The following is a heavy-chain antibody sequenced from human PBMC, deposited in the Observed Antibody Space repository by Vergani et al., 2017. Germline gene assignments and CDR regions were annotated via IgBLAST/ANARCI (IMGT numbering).Heavy chain of an antibody. J-gene: IGHJ6*03. D-gene: IGHD1-26*01. V-gene: IGHV3-30*18. CDR1: GFTFSSYG. CDR3: AKVFGRSHYMDV. CDR2: ISYDGSNK. Sequence: QVQLVESGGGVVQPGRSLRLSCAASGFTFSSYGMHWVRQAPGKGLEWVAVISYDGSNKYYADSVKGRFTISRDNSKNTLYLQMNSLRAEDTAVYYFAKVFGRSHYMDVWGKXP.